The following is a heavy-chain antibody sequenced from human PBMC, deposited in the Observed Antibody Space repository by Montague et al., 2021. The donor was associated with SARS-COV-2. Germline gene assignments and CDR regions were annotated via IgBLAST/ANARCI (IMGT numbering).Heavy chain of an antibody. CDR3: AKNGGAPGMDV. V-gene: IGHV3-7*01. D-gene: IGHD4/OR15-4a*01. J-gene: IGHJ6*02. Sequence: SLRLSCAASGFTFSNICMSWVRQAPGKGLEWVAHINPDESEKNYVDAVKGRFSISRDNAKNSLYLQMDNLGAEDTAIYYCAKNGGAPGMDVWGQGTTVSVSS. CDR2: INPDESEK. CDR1: GFTFSNIC.